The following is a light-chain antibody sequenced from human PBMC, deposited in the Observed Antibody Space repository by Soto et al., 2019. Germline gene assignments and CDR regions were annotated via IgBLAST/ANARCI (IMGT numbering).Light chain of an antibody. CDR1: QGISSY. V-gene: IGKV1-8*01. Sequence: AIRMTQSPSSFSASTGDRVTITCRASQGISSYLAWYQQKPGKAPKLLIYAASTLQSGVPSRFSGSGSGTAFTLTIRCLQSDDCATYYCQQYYSYPPVTFGPGTKVDIK. J-gene: IGKJ3*01. CDR3: QQYYSYPPVT. CDR2: AAS.